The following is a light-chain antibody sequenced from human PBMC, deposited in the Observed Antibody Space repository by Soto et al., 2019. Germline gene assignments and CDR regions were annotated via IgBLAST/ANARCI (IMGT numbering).Light chain of an antibody. V-gene: IGLV2-14*01. Sequence: HSVLTQPASVSGSPGQSITISCTGTSSDIGGYKYVSWYQQHPGKAPKLMIYEVTYRPSGVSDRFSGSKSGNTASLTVSGLQAEDEADYYCSSYTSSGTLYVFGTGTKATVL. J-gene: IGLJ1*01. CDR3: SSYTSSGTLYV. CDR1: SSDIGGYKY. CDR2: EVT.